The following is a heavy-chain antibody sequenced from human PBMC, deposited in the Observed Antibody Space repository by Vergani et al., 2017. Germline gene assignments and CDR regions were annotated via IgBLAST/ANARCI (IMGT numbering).Heavy chain of an antibody. J-gene: IGHJ6*03. CDR1: GFTFSSYA. D-gene: IGHD4-11*01. V-gene: IGHV3-23*01. CDR3: ATQDYSNRIYYYYCMDV. Sequence: EVQLLESGGGLVQPGGSLRLSCAASGFTFSSYAMSWVRQAPGKGLEWVSAISGSGGSTYYADSVKGRFTISRDNSKNTLYLQMNSLRAEDTAVYYCATQDYSNRIYYYYCMDVWGKGTTVTVSS. CDR2: ISGSGGST.